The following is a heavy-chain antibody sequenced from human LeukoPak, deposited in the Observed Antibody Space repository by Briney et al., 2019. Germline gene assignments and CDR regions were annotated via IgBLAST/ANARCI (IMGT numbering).Heavy chain of an antibody. Sequence: VASVKVSCKASGYTFTSYDINWVRQATGQGLEWMGWMNPNSGNTGYAQKFQGRATMTRNTSISTAYMELSSLRSEDTAVYYCARARFIAARRNGRRNWFDPWGQGTLVTVSS. CDR2: MNPNSGNT. CDR3: ARARFIAARRNGRRNWFDP. CDR1: GYTFTSYD. D-gene: IGHD6-6*01. J-gene: IGHJ5*02. V-gene: IGHV1-8*01.